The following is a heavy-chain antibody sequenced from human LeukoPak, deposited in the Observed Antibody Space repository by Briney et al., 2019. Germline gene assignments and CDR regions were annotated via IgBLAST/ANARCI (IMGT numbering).Heavy chain of an antibody. CDR1: GYTFTSYY. V-gene: IGHV1-46*01. CDR2: INPSGGST. CDR3: ARSMMEDYFDY. Sequence: ASVKVSCKASGYTFTSYYMHWVRQAPGQGLEWMGIINPSGGSTSYAQKFQGRDTMTRDTSTSTVYMELSSLRSEDTAVYYCARSMMEDYFDYWGQGTLVTVSS. D-gene: IGHD3-16*01. J-gene: IGHJ4*02.